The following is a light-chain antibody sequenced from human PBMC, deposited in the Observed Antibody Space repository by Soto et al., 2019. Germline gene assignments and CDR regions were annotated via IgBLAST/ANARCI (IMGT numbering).Light chain of an antibody. J-gene: IGLJ3*02. CDR1: SSNIGSNT. CDR3: AAWDDSLNGPM. Sequence: QSVLTQPPSASGTPGQRVTISCSGGSSNIGSNTVNWYQQLPGTAPKLLIYGNDQRPSGVPDRFSGSKSGTSASLAISGLQSEDEADYYCAAWDDSLNGPMFGGGTKLTVL. V-gene: IGLV1-44*01. CDR2: GND.